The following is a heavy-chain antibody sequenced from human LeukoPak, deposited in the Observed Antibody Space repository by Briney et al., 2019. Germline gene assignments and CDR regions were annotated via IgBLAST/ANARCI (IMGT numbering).Heavy chain of an antibody. D-gene: IGHD2-8*01. CDR1: GYTFTGYY. CDR2: INPNSGGT. J-gene: IGHJ4*01. CDR3: ARDSVRTTGCYYFDY. Sequence: GASVKVSCMASGYTFTGYYMHGVRQAPGQGLEWMGWINPNSGGTNYVQKFQGRVTMTRDTSISTAYMELSRLRSDDTAVYYCARDSVRTTGCYYFDYWGHGKPVTVSS. V-gene: IGHV1-2*02.